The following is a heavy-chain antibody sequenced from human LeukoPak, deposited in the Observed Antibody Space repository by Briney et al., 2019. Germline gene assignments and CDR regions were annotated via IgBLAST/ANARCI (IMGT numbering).Heavy chain of an antibody. CDR3: ARRGVSAWYFDL. CDR1: GGSISSSSYC. V-gene: IGHV4-39*01. CDR2: IYYSGST. Sequence: SETLSLTCTVSGGSISSSSYCWGWIRQPPGKGLEWIGSIYYSGSTYYNPSLKSRVTISVDTSKNQFSLKLSSVTAADTAVYYCARRGVSAWYFDLWGRGTLVTVSS. D-gene: IGHD3-10*01. J-gene: IGHJ2*01.